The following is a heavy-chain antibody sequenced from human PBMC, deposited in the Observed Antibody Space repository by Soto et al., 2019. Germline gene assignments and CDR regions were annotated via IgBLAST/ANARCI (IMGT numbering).Heavy chain of an antibody. CDR3: TTVGVYSILVVVAATPLYVY. CDR1: GFTFSNAW. Sequence: PGGSLRLSCAASGFTFSNAWMSWVRQAPGKGLEWVGRIKSKNDGGTTDYAAPVKGRFTISRDDSKNTLNLQMNSLKTEDTAVYYFTTVGVYSILVVVAATPLYVYWGQETLVTVPS. V-gene: IGHV3-15*01. CDR2: IKSKNDGGTT. J-gene: IGHJ4*02. D-gene: IGHD2-15*01.